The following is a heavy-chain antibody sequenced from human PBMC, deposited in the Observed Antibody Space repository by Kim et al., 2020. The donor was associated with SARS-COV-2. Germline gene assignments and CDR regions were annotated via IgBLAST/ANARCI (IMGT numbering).Heavy chain of an antibody. D-gene: IGHD3-9*01. V-gene: IGHV3-11*01. CDR3: AREYDILTTHGAFDI. CDR2: ISSSGSTI. CDR1: GFTFSDYY. J-gene: IGHJ3*02. Sequence: GGSLRLSCAASGFTFSDYYMSWIRQAPGKGLEWVSYISSSGSTIYYADSVKGRFTISRDNAKNSLYLQMNSLRAEDTAVYYCAREYDILTTHGAFDIWGQGTMVTVSS.